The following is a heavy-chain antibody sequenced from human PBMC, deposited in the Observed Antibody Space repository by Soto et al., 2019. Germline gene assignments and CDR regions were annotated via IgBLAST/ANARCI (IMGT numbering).Heavy chain of an antibody. V-gene: IGHV6-1*01. CDR3: ARGTYSSGWYSTWPTHYGTDV. CDR2: TYYRSKWYN. J-gene: IGHJ6*02. D-gene: IGHD6-19*01. CDR1: GASVYSNIAS. Sequence: SQALSLTCAISGASVYSNIASCNCIRQSPSRGLEWLGRTYYRSKWYNDYAVSLKGRVTINPDTSKNHFSLQLNSVTPEDAAVYYCARGTYSSGWYSTWPTHYGTDVWGHGTTVTVS.